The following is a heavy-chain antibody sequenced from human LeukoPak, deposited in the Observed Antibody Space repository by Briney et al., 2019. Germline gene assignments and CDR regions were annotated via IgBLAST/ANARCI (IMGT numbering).Heavy chain of an antibody. CDR1: GYTFTSYY. J-gene: IGHJ4*02. CDR2: INPSGGST. D-gene: IGHD3-10*01. CDR3: ARSMVRGVIITRGYFDY. V-gene: IGHV1-46*01. Sequence: GASVKVSCKASGYTFTSYYMHWVRQAPGQGLEWMGIINPSGGSTSYAQKFQGRVTITRDTSASTAYMELSSLRSEDTAVYYCARSMVRGVIITRGYFDYWGQGTLVTVSS.